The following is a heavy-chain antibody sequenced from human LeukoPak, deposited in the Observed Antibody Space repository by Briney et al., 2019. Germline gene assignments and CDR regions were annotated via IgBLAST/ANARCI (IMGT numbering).Heavy chain of an antibody. CDR3: ARTLTFGGVIVIPNYFDY. J-gene: IGHJ4*02. CDR2: ISAYNGNT. Sequence: ASVKVSCKASGYTFTSYGISWVRQAPGQGLEWMGWISAYNGNTNYAQKLQGRVTMTTGTSTSTAYMELRSLRSDDTAVYYCARTLTFGGVIVIPNYFDYWGQGTLVTVSS. D-gene: IGHD3-16*02. CDR1: GYTFTSYG. V-gene: IGHV1-18*01.